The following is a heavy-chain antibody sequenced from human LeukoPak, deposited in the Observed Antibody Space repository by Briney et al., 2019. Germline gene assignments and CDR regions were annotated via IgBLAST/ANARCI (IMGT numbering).Heavy chain of an antibody. CDR1: GGSISSYY. CDR3: ARDRKAQYYDYFDWFDP. Sequence: SETLSLTCTVSGGSISSYYWSWIRQPAGKGLEWIGRIYTSGSTNYNPSLKSRVTMSVDTSKNQFSLKLSSVTAADTAVYYCARDRKAQYYDYFDWFDPWGQGTPVTVSS. J-gene: IGHJ5*02. CDR2: IYTSGST. V-gene: IGHV4-4*07. D-gene: IGHD3-3*01.